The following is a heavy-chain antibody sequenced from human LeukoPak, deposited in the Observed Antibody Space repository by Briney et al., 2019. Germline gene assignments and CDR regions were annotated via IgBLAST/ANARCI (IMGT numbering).Heavy chain of an antibody. CDR1: EFTFSSYA. CDR3: ARDTFQPGRIDC. D-gene: IGHD1-14*01. Sequence: GGSLRLSCAASEFTFSSYAMNWVRQAPGKGLEWVSYINDVGGDIHYADSVRGRFTISRDTPKNTLYLKMNSLRAEDTAVYYCARDTFQPGRIDCWGQGTLVIVSS. CDR2: INDVGGDI. V-gene: IGHV3-21*05. J-gene: IGHJ4*02.